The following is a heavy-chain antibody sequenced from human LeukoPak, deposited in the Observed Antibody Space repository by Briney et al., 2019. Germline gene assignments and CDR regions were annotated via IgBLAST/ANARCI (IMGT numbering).Heavy chain of an antibody. J-gene: IGHJ5*02. CDR2: INPSGDST. CDR1: GYTFTINH. Sequence: ASVQVSCEASGYTFTINHIHWVRQAPGQGLEWMGVINPSGDSTTYAQKFQGRVTMTRDTSTSTVYMELSSLRSEDTAVYYCAREHTDSSGYYWWFDPWGQGTLVTVSS. CDR3: AREHTDSSGYYWWFDP. D-gene: IGHD3-22*01. V-gene: IGHV1-46*01.